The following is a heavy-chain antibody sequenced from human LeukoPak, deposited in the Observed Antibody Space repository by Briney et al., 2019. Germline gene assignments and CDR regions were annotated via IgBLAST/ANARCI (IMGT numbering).Heavy chain of an antibody. CDR3: ARQEIGLRSFDP. Sequence: TSETLSLTCTVSGGSISSSLYHWGWIRQSPGKNLEWLGSIYYTGTTHYNPSLKSRVTISVDTSKNQFYLNLSSVTAADTAVYYCARQEIGLRSFDPWGQGTLVTASS. CDR2: IYYTGTT. CDR1: GGSISSSLYH. D-gene: IGHD3/OR15-3a*01. V-gene: IGHV4-39*01. J-gene: IGHJ5*02.